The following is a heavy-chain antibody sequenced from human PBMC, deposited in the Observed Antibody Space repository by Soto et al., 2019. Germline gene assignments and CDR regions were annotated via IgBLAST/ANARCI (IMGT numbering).Heavy chain of an antibody. CDR2: INSDGSST. Sequence: GGSLRLSCAASGFTFSSYWMHWVRQAPGKGLVWVSRINSDGSSTSYADSVKGRFTISRDNAKNTLYLQMNSLRAEDMAVYYCARDARPYDSSGYWYFQHWGQGTLVTVSS. D-gene: IGHD3-22*01. CDR1: GFTFSSYW. J-gene: IGHJ1*01. CDR3: ARDARPYDSSGYWYFQH. V-gene: IGHV3-74*01.